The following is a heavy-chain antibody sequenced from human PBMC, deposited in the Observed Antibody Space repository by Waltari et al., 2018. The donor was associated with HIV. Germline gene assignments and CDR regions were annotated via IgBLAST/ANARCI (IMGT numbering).Heavy chain of an antibody. CDR2: RNPKSGAT. V-gene: IGHV1-2*02. CDR3: HRPWDSDHWVSDN. J-gene: IGHJ4*01. D-gene: IGHD1-26*01. Sequence: QEQLVQSGTEVKKPGASVRVSCKASGYTFIGYYIHSVRQAPGQVLEWMGWRNPKSGATNYAQRFRDRITFTRDTSVNTAYLDLTRLRVDDTATYFCHRPWDSDHWVSDNWGQGTLVIVSS. CDR1: GYTFIGYY.